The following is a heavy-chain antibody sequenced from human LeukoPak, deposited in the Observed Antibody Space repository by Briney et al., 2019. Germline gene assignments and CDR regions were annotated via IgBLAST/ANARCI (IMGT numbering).Heavy chain of an antibody. CDR2: IYYSGST. V-gene: IGHV4-59*08. CDR3: ARHCLNYYDSSGYLHDAFDI. D-gene: IGHD3-22*01. CDR1: GGSFSVYY. Sequence: SETLSLTCAVYGGSFSVYYWGWIRQPPGKGLEWIGSIYYSGSTNYNPSLKSRVTISVDTSKNQFSLKLSSVTAADTAVYYCARHCLNYYDSSGYLHDAFDIWGQGTMVTVSS. J-gene: IGHJ3*02.